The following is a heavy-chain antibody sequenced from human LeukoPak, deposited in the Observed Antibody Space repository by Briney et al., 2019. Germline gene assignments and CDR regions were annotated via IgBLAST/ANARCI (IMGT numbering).Heavy chain of an antibody. Sequence: SSETLSLTCTVSGGSISSSSYYWGWIRQPPGKGLEWIGSIYYSGSTYYNPSLKSRVTISVDTSKNQFSLKLSSVTAADTAVHYCASTKTVTLYYFDYWGQGTLVTVSS. J-gene: IGHJ4*02. V-gene: IGHV4-39*01. CDR1: GGSISSSSYY. CDR2: IYYSGST. CDR3: ASTKTVTLYYFDY. D-gene: IGHD4-17*01.